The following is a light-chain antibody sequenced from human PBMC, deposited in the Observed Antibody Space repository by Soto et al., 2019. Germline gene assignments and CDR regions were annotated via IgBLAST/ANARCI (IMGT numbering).Light chain of an antibody. Sequence: QSVLTQPPSASGTPGQRVAISCSGGSSDIGTNPVNWYLHLPGAAPKLLIYRDNQRPSGVPDRFSGSKSGTSASLTISGLQSEDEADYFCSAWDDNFYGPVFGGGTQLTVL. J-gene: IGLJ2*01. CDR1: SSDIGTNP. V-gene: IGLV1-44*01. CDR3: SAWDDNFYGPV. CDR2: RDN.